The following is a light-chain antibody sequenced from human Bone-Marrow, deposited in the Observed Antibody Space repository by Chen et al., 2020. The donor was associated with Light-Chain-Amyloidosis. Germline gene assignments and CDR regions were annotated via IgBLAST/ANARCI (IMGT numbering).Light chain of an antibody. Sequence: EIVLTQSPGTLSLSPGEGANLSCRASQTISSNYLTWYQQKVGQAPRLLIYGSSSRATGIPDRFTGSGSGTDFTLTINRLEPEDCAMYYCQQYGTSPLTFGGGTKVEIK. V-gene: IGKV3-20*01. CDR2: GSS. J-gene: IGKJ4*01. CDR3: QQYGTSPLT. CDR1: QTISSNY.